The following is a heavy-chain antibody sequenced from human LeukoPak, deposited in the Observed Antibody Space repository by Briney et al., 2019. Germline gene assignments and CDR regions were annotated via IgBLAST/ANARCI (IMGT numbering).Heavy chain of an antibody. Sequence: SETLSLTCSVSGGSIKSYFWSWIRQPPGKGLEWIGFMSNSGCTDYSPFLKSRVTMLVDTSKSQFSLKLSSVTAADTAVYYCARSSGRDFAYHGLDVWGQGTSVAVSS. J-gene: IGHJ6*02. CDR2: MSNSGCT. CDR1: GGSIKSYF. D-gene: IGHD3-3*01. CDR3: ARSSGRDFAYHGLDV. V-gene: IGHV4-59*01.